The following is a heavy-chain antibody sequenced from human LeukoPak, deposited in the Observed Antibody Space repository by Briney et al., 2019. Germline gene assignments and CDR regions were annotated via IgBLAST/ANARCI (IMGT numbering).Heavy chain of an antibody. V-gene: IGHV4-59*01. CDR2: IYYSGST. Sequence: SETLSLTCTVSGGSISSYYWSWIRQPPGKGLKWIGYIYYSGSTNYNPSPKSRVTISVDTSKNQFSLKLSSVTAADTAVYYCAREGWHGDLTFDYWGQGTLVTVSS. D-gene: IGHD4-17*01. CDR3: AREGWHGDLTFDY. J-gene: IGHJ4*02. CDR1: GGSISSYY.